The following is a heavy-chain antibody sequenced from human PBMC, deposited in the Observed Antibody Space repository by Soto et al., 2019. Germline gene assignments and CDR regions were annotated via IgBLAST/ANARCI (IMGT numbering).Heavy chain of an antibody. CDR1: DFTFRNYW. V-gene: IGHV3-7*03. Sequence: PGGSLRLSCATSDFTFRNYWMSWVRQAPGKGLEWVANIKPDGSATNYVDSVKGRFTISRDNVRNSVSLQMNSLRVEDTAVYFCFGGNGGPQWGQGXLVTVSS. J-gene: IGHJ4*02. CDR3: FGGNGGPQ. CDR2: IKPDGSAT. D-gene: IGHD3-16*01.